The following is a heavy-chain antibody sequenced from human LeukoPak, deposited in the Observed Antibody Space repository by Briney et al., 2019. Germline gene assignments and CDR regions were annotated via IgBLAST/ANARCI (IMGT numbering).Heavy chain of an antibody. CDR3: VRESRGILNYFDF. CDR2: INPDSGGP. CDR1: GYIFSDYY. J-gene: IGHJ4*02. D-gene: IGHD3-22*01. V-gene: IGHV1-2*02. Sequence: ASVKVSCKASGYIFSDYYIHWVRQAPGQRPEWMGWINPDSGGPKYAQKFQGRVTMTRDTSITTAYMELSWLRSDDTAVYYCVRESRGILNYFDFWGQGTLVTVSS.